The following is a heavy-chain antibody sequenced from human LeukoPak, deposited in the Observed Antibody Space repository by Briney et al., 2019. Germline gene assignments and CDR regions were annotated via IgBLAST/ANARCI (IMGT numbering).Heavy chain of an antibody. CDR2: IAGDSAYI. D-gene: IGHD2-2*01. CDR1: GFTFSTYA. V-gene: IGHV3-21*01. J-gene: IGHJ4*02. CDR3: ARYGVSSSTSYIDF. Sequence: GGSLRLSGAASGFTFSTYAMNWVRQAPGEGLKWVSCIAGDSAYIYYADSVKGRFTISRDNAKNSLYLQMNSLRAEDTAVHYCARYGVSSSTSYIDFWGQGTLVTVSS.